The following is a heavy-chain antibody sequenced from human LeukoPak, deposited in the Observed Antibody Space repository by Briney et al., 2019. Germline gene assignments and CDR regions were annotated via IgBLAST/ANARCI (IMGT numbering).Heavy chain of an antibody. J-gene: IGHJ2*01. D-gene: IGHD1-26*01. Sequence: GRSLRLSCAASGFTFSSYSMIWVRQAPGKGLEWVSSISSSSYIYYADSVKGRFTVSRDNAKKSLYLQINSLRAEDTALYYCARDPENVSGCYSHFDLWGRGTLVTVSS. CDR3: ARDPENVSGCYSHFDL. CDR2: ISSSSYI. CDR1: GFTFSSYS. V-gene: IGHV3-21*01.